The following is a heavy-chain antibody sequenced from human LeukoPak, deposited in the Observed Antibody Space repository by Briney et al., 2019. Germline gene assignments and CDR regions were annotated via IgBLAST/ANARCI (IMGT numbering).Heavy chain of an antibody. CDR1: GASITAYY. Sequence: SETLSLTCTVSGASITAYYWSWIRHSPGKGLEWIGSIHFSGNTNYNPSLNSRVTISLDTPKNQFSLKLTSVTAADTALYYCARGQRNYFRAVDDWGLGTLATVSS. J-gene: IGHJ4*02. V-gene: IGHV4-59*01. CDR3: ARGQRNYFRAVDD. D-gene: IGHD3-10*01. CDR2: IHFSGNT.